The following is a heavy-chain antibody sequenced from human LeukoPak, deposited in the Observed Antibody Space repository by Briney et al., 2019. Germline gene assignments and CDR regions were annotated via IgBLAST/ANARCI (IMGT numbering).Heavy chain of an antibody. Sequence: SEALSLTCTVSGGSISSYYWSWIRQPAGKGLEWIGRIYTSGSTNYNPSLKSRVTMSVDTSKNQFSLKLSSVTAADTAVYYCARAVDSSGFSCFQHWGQGTLVTVSS. D-gene: IGHD3-22*01. CDR2: IYTSGST. J-gene: IGHJ1*01. CDR1: GGSISSYY. CDR3: ARAVDSSGFSCFQH. V-gene: IGHV4-4*07.